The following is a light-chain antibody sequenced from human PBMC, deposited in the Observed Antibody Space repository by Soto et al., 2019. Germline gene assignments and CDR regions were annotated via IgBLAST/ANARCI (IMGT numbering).Light chain of an antibody. CDR3: NSYTTRSTIV. CDR1: RGDVGAYNL. V-gene: IGLV2-14*02. J-gene: IGLJ1*01. CDR2: AVT. Sequence: QSVLTQPASVSGSPGHSITISCTGTRGDVGAYNLVSWYQQHPGKAPKLMIYAVTNRPSGISNRFSGSKSGNTASLTISGVQAEEEAHYYCNSYTTRSTIVFGTGTKVTVL.